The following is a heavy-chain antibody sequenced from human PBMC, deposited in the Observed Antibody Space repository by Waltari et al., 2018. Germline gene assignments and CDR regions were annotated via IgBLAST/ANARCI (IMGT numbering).Heavy chain of an antibody. CDR3: ARGGGGDWEWFDP. D-gene: IGHD2-21*02. V-gene: IGHV4-59*01. CDR1: GGSIRDLY. Sequence: QVQLQESGPSLLKPSETLSLICTASGGSIRDLYWRWVRQPPGKGLDWIGYIYSTWSTNFNPSLKSRVTMSVDTSKNQFSLKLSSVTAADTAFYYCARGGGGDWEWFDPWGQGTLVTVSS. CDR2: IYSTWST. J-gene: IGHJ5*02.